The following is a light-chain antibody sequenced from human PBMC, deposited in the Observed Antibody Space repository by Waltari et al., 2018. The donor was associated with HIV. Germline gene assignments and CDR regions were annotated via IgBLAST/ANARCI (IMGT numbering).Light chain of an antibody. CDR3: SSYTRSHTLV. CDR1: STDTAIYQF. Sequence: QSALTQPASVSGSPGQSITISCSGTSTDTAIYQFVSWSPQFPGKAPQLLISDVDSRPVGIPLRFSGSKSGSAASLTISGLQTDDEADYYCSSYTRSHTLVFGGGTKLTVL. CDR2: DVD. V-gene: IGLV2-14*01. J-gene: IGLJ2*01.